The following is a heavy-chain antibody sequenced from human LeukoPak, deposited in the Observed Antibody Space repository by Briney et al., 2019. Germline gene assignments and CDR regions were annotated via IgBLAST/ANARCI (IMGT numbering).Heavy chain of an antibody. Sequence: GGSLRLSCAASGFTFSSYSMNWVRQAPGKGLEWVSYISSSSSTIYYADSVKGRFTISRDNAKNSLYLQMSSLRAEDTAVYYCARVLRAYCGGDCSNWGQGTLVTVSS. V-gene: IGHV3-48*04. CDR1: GFTFSSYS. CDR3: ARVLRAYCGGDCSN. J-gene: IGHJ4*02. D-gene: IGHD2-21*02. CDR2: ISSSSSTI.